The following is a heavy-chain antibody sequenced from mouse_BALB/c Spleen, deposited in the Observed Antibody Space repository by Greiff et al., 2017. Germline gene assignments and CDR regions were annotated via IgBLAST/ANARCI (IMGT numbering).Heavy chain of an antibody. Sequence: VKVVESGPGLVAPSQSLSITCTVSGFSLTGYGVNWVRQPPGKGLEWLGMIWGDGSTDYNSALKSRLSISKDNSKSQVFLKMNSLQTDDTARYYCARDKPFITTATGAMDYWGQGTSVTVSS. CDR2: IWGDGST. D-gene: IGHD1-2*01. V-gene: IGHV2-6-7*01. CDR3: ARDKPFITTATGAMDY. CDR1: GFSLTGYG. J-gene: IGHJ4*01.